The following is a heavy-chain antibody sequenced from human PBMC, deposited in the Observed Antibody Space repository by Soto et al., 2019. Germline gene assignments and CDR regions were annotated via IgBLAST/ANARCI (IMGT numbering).Heavy chain of an antibody. J-gene: IGHJ4*02. V-gene: IGHV3-23*01. CDR3: AKDRVDYGDYRGLDY. D-gene: IGHD4-17*01. CDR2: ISGSGTNR. CDR1: GFTFSSYA. Sequence: EVQLLESGGGLVQPGGSLRLSCAASGFTFSSYAMTWVRQAPGKGLEWGSAISGSGTNRYYADSVKGRFTISRDNSKNTLYLQMNSLRAEDTAVYYCAKDRVDYGDYRGLDYCGQGTLVTVSS.